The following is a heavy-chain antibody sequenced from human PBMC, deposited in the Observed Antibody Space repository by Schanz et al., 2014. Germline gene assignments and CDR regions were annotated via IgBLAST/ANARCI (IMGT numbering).Heavy chain of an antibody. Sequence: QVQLVQSGAEVRKPGASVKVSCKASGYTFSDSYVHWVRQAPGQGLEWMGWINPDSGDTNFAQKFQGWVTMTRNKSISSAYMELSSLRSEDTTVYYCACTYCSSTSCYTGYYYMDVWGKGTTVTVSS. V-gene: IGHV1-2*04. D-gene: IGHD2-2*02. CDR2: INPDSGDT. CDR1: GYTFSDSY. CDR3: ACTYCSSTSCYTGYYYMDV. J-gene: IGHJ6*03.